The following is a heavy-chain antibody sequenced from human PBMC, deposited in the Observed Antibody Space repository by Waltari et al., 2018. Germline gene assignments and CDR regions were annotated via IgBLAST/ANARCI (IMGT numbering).Heavy chain of an antibody. Sequence: QVQLVQSGAEVKKPGSSVKVSCKASGGTFSSYAISWVRQAPGQGLEWMGGIIPIFGTANYAQKCQGRVTITADESTSTAYMELSSLRSEDTAVYYCARVRLGYCSGGSCYSYYYYYMDVWGKGTTVTVSS. J-gene: IGHJ6*03. CDR3: ARVRLGYCSGGSCYSYYYYYMDV. D-gene: IGHD2-15*01. V-gene: IGHV1-69*12. CDR1: GGTFSSYA. CDR2: IIPIFGTA.